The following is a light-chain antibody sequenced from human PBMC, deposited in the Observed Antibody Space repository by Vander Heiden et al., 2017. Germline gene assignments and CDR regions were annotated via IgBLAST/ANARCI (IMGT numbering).Light chain of an antibody. CDR1: HSVLTNY. Sequence: ESVLTQSPGTLSLSPGERVTLSCRASHSVLTNYLAWYQQKPGQAPRLRIYATSTRATDVPDRFSGSGSGTDFTLTISRLEPEDFAVYYCQQYVSPPRTFGQGTKVEIK. V-gene: IGKV3-20*01. CDR2: ATS. CDR3: QQYVSPPRT. J-gene: IGKJ1*01.